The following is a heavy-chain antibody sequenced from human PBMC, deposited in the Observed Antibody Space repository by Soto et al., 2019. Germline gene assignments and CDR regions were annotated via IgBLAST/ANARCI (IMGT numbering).Heavy chain of an antibody. CDR2: ISSSSSYI. J-gene: IGHJ4*02. D-gene: IGHD5-18*01. V-gene: IGHV3-21*01. CDR3: AREISGYSYGFDY. CDR1: GFTFSSYS. Sequence: EVQLVESGGGLVKPGGSLRLSCAASGFTFSSYSMNWVRQAPGKGLEWVSSISSSSSYIYYADLVKGRFTISRDNAKNSLYLQMNSLRAEDTAVYYCAREISGYSYGFDYWGQGTLVTVSS.